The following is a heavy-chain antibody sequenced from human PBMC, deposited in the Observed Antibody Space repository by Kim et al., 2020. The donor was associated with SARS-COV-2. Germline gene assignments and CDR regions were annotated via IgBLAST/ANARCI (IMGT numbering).Heavy chain of an antibody. CDR1: GYTFTNYA. D-gene: IGHD6-25*01. Sequence: ASVKVSCKASGYTFTNYAISWVRQAPGQGLEYMGWISAYNGNTNYAQNLQGRVTMTTDTSTSTAYMELRSLRSDDTAVYFCARLYSSGWPLESCDYWGQGTQVTVSS. CDR2: ISAYNGNT. V-gene: IGHV1-18*04. CDR3: ARLYSSGWPLESCDY. J-gene: IGHJ4*02.